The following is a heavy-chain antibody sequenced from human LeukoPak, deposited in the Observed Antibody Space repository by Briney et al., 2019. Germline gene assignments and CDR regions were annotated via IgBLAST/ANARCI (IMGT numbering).Heavy chain of an antibody. Sequence: SVKVSCKASGGTFSSYAISWVRQAPGQGLEWMGGIIPIFGTANYAQKFQGRVTITADKSTSTAYMELSSLRSEDTAVYYCARDPDIVLGRDWFDPWGQGTLVTVSS. J-gene: IGHJ5*02. CDR1: GGTFSSYA. CDR3: ARDPDIVLGRDWFDP. V-gene: IGHV1-69*06. D-gene: IGHD2-2*01. CDR2: IIPIFGTA.